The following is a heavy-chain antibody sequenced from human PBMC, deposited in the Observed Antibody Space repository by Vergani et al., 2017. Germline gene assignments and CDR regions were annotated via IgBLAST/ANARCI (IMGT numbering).Heavy chain of an antibody. V-gene: IGHV4-39*07. J-gene: IGHJ4*02. CDR1: GMSISNNNYY. D-gene: IGHD2-2*02. Sequence: QLQLQESGPRLVKPSETLSLTCSLSGMSISNNNYYWGWIRQPPGKGLEWIGEICHTEDTKYSPSLKSRVTVSVDKSRNLFSLRLNSVTAADTAFYYCATIGYRRWGYYFDYWGQGILVTVSS. CDR3: ATIGYRRWGYYFDY. CDR2: ICHTEDT.